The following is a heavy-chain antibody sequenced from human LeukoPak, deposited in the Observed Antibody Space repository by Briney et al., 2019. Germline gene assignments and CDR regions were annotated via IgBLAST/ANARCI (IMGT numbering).Heavy chain of an antibody. CDR1: GFTFNSYG. CDR2: ISYDGPNK. J-gene: IGHJ3*02. V-gene: IGHV3-30*18. D-gene: IGHD2-15*01. Sequence: PGGSLRLSCAASGFTFNSYGMRWVRQAPGKGLERVAVISYDGPNKYYADSVKGRFTISRDDSKNTLYLQMSSLRVEDTAVYYCVKDRGGYCTGGNCYSDAFHIWGQGTMVTVSS. CDR3: VKDRGGYCTGGNCYSDAFHI.